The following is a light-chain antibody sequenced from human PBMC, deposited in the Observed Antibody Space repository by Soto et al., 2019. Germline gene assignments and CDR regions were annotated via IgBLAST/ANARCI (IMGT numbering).Light chain of an antibody. J-gene: IGLJ2*01. Sequence: QSAPTQPASVSGSPGQSITISCTGTNSDVGGYNRVSWYQQHPGEAPKLMIYEGTKRPSGVSNRFSGSKSGNTASLTISGLQAEDEADYFCCSFAGGRTFRFGGGTKVTV. V-gene: IGLV2-23*03. CDR3: CSFAGGRTFR. CDR2: EGT. CDR1: NSDVGGYNR.